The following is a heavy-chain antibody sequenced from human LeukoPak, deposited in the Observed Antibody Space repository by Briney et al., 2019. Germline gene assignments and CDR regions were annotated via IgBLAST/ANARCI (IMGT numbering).Heavy chain of an antibody. D-gene: IGHD6-13*01. CDR3: AVAIAAAGGYYYYYMDV. J-gene: IGHJ6*03. CDR1: GYTFTNFD. Sequence: ASVKVSCKASGYTFTNFDINWVRQATGQGLEWMGWMNPNTGNAGYAQKFQDRVTITWDASITTAYMDLSSLRSEDTAVYYCAVAIAAAGGYYYYYMDVWGKGTTVTVSS. CDR2: MNPNTGNA. V-gene: IGHV1-8*03.